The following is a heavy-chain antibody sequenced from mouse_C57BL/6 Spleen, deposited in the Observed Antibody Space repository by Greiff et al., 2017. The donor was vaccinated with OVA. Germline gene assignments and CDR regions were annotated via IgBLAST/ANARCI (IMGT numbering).Heavy chain of an antibody. CDR1: GYTFTSYW. V-gene: IGHV1-55*01. CDR3: ASALTTVVAPYAMDY. CDR2: IYPGSGST. Sequence: VQLQQPGAELVKPGASVKMSCKASGYTFTSYWITWVKQRPGQGLEWIGDIYPGSGSTNYNEKFKSKATLTVDTSSSTAYMQLSSLTSEDSAVYYCASALTTVVAPYAMDYWGQGTSVTVSS. J-gene: IGHJ4*01. D-gene: IGHD1-1*01.